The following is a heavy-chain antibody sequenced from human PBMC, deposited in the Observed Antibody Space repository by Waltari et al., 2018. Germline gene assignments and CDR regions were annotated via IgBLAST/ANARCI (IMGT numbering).Heavy chain of an antibody. J-gene: IGHJ4*02. CDR1: GGSISSYY. V-gene: IGHV4-59*01. CDR2: IYYSGST. Sequence: QVQLQESGPGLVKPSETLSLTCTVSGGSISSYYWSWIRQPPGKGLECIGYIYYSGSTNYNPSRKSRVTISVDTTKNQCSLKLSSVTAADTAVYYCARGQRAFDYWGQGTLVTVSS. CDR3: ARGQRAFDY.